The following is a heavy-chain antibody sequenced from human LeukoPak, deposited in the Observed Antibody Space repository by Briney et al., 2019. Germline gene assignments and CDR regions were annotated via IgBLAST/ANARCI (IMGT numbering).Heavy chain of an antibody. CDR1: GFTFSSYS. CDR2: ISYDGSNK. J-gene: IGHJ3*02. D-gene: IGHD6-19*01. Sequence: PGGSLRLSRAASGFTFSSYSMNWVRQPPGKGLEWVAVISYDGSNKYYADSVKGRFTISRDNSKNTLYLQMNSLRAEDTAVYYCAKERQWLVLPDAFDIWGQGTMVTVSS. CDR3: AKERQWLVLPDAFDI. V-gene: IGHV3-30*18.